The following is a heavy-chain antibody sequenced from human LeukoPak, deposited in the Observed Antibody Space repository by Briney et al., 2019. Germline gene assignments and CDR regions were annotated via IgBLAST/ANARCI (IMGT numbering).Heavy chain of an antibody. CDR2: ISSTSSYI. J-gene: IGHJ3*02. V-gene: IGHV3-21*01. D-gene: IGHD3-10*01. Sequence: GGSLRLSCAASGFTFSSYSMNWVRPAPGKGLAWVSSISSTSSYIYYADSVKGRFTISRDNAKNSLYLQMNSLRAEDTAVYYCARVATMVRVPLDALDIWGQGTMVSVSS. CDR3: ARVATMVRVPLDALDI. CDR1: GFTFSSYS.